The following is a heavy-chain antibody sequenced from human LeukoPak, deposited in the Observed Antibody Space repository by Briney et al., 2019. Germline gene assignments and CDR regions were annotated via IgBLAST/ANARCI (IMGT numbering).Heavy chain of an antibody. CDR1: GGSISSSSYY. V-gene: IGHV4-39*01. CDR3: ARQGSYCSGGSCYNWFDP. D-gene: IGHD2-15*01. Sequence: SETLSLTCTVSGGSISSSSYYWGWIRRPPGKGLEWIGSIYYSGSTYYNPSLKSRVTISVDTSKNQFSLKLSSVTAADTAVYYCARQGSYCSGGSCYNWFDPWGQGTLVTVSS. CDR2: IYYSGST. J-gene: IGHJ5*02.